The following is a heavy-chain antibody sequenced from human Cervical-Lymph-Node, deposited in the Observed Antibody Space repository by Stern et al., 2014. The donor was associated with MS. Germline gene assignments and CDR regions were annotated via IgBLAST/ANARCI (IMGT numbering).Heavy chain of an antibody. CDR1: GFTFSNYG. CDR3: ATDGRIYDFWSGIDY. J-gene: IGHJ4*02. D-gene: IGHD3-3*01. CDR2: IWYDGSAT. Sequence: VQLVESGGGVVQPGRSLRLSCEAFGFTFSNYGMHWVRQAPGKGLEWLAVIWYDGSATYHADTVKGRFTISRDNSKNTLYLQMNSLRAGDTAVYYCATDGRIYDFWSGIDYWGQGALVTVSS. V-gene: IGHV3-33*01.